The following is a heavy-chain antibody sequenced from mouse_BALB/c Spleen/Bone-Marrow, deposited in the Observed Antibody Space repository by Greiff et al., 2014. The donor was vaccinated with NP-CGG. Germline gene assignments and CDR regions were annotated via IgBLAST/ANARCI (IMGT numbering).Heavy chain of an antibody. CDR3: TRGGVYYDYDGAWFAY. J-gene: IGHJ3*01. CDR2: IYPGSGST. CDR1: GYTFTSYW. V-gene: IGHV1S22*01. Sequence: LMESGSELVRPGASVKLSCKASGYTFTSYWMHWVKQRPGQGLEWIGNIYPGSGSTNYDEKFKSKATLTVDTSSSTAYMRLSSLTSEDSAVYYCTRGGVYYDYDGAWFAYWGQGTLVTVSA. D-gene: IGHD2-4*01.